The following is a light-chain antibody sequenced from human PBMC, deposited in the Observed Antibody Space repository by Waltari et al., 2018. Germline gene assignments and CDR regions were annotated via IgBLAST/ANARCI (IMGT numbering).Light chain of an antibody. V-gene: IGKV1-39*02. J-gene: IGKJ2*03. CDR2: SAS. Sequence: MQLTQAPSSLYASVGDRITITCRASENVNSYLNWYQQKVGAGPKLLIYSASTLESGVPSRFSGSGSGIDYTFTISSLQSEDVATYFCQHGYGSPYSFGQGTKVEIK. CDR1: ENVNSY. CDR3: QHGYGSPYS.